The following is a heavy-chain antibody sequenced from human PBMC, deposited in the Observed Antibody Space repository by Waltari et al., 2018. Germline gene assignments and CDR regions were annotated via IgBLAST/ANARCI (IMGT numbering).Heavy chain of an antibody. J-gene: IGHJ4*02. Sequence: EVHLVESGGGLVQAGWSLILYWSASGFPFSDHDMDWVRQAPEKGLEWVGRTRNKAHSYTTEYAASVKGRFTISRDDSKNSLHLQMNSLKIEDTAVYYCARDLDGDSNLDYWGQGTLVTVSS. D-gene: IGHD2-21*02. CDR1: GFPFSDHD. CDR3: ARDLDGDSNLDY. CDR2: TRNKAHSYTT. V-gene: IGHV3-72*01.